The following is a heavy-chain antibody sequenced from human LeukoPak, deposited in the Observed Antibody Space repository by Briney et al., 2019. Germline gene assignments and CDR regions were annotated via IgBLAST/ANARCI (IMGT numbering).Heavy chain of an antibody. Sequence: SETLSLTCTVSGGSISSGGYYWSWIRQHPGKGLEWIGYIYYSGSTYYNPSLKSRVTISVDTSKNQFSLKLSSVTAADTAVYYCARRGYCSGGSCYEEREYYFDYWGQGTLVTVSS. CDR1: GGSISSGGYY. CDR2: IYYSGST. D-gene: IGHD2-15*01. V-gene: IGHV4-31*03. CDR3: ARRGYCSGGSCYEEREYYFDY. J-gene: IGHJ4*02.